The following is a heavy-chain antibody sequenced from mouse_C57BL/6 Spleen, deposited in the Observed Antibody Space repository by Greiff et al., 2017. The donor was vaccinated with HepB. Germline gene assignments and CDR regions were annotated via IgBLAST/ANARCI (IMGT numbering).Heavy chain of an antibody. CDR3: AREGDYSNPYYYAMDY. V-gene: IGHV1-61*01. D-gene: IGHD2-5*01. Sequence: QVQLQQSGAELVRPGSSVKLSCKASGYTFTSYWMDWVKQRPGQGLEWIGNIYPSDSETHYNQKFKDKATLTVDKSSSTAYMQLSSLTSEDSAVYYCAREGDYSNPYYYAMDYWGQGTSVTVSS. CDR2: IYPSDSET. CDR1: GYTFTSYW. J-gene: IGHJ4*01.